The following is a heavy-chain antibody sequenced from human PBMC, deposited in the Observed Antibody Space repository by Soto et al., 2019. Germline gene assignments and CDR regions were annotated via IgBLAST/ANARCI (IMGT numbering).Heavy chain of an antibody. CDR1: GGSISSGGYS. D-gene: IGHD3-22*01. CDR3: ARAKHAYYDSSGYLDY. Sequence: TSETLSLTCAVSGGSISSGGYSWSWIRQPPGKGLEWIGYIYHSGSTYYNPSLKSRVTISVDRSKNQFSLKLSSVTAADTAVYYCARAKHAYYDSSGYLDYWGQGTLVTVSS. CDR2: IYHSGST. V-gene: IGHV4-30-2*01. J-gene: IGHJ4*02.